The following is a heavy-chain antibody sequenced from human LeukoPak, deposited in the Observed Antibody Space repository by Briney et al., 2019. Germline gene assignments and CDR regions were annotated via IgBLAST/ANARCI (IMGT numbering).Heavy chain of an antibody. Sequence: ASVKVSCKASGYTFPSYDINWVRQATGQGLEWMGWMNPNSGNTGSAQKFQDRVTMTSNTSISTAYMELSSLRSEDTAVYYCARGPGEGGSSGYYYGKPEDPAEYYFDYWGQGTLVTVSS. CDR2: MNPNSGNT. CDR1: GYTFPSYD. V-gene: IGHV1-8*01. D-gene: IGHD3-22*01. J-gene: IGHJ4*02. CDR3: ARGPGEGGSSGYYYGKPEDPAEYYFDY.